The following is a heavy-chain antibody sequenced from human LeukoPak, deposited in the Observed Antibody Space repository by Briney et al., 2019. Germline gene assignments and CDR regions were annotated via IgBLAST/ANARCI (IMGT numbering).Heavy chain of an antibody. V-gene: IGHV1-46*01. Sequence: GASVKVSCKASGYTFSSYYLHWLRQAPGQGLEWMGIIYPSDDNTQYAQRFQGRVTMTRDTSTSTVYMELSSLRSEDTALYYCARDQLTFGVVKHYYYGMDVWGQGTTVTVSS. CDR3: ARDQLTFGVVKHYYYGMDV. CDR2: IYPSDDNT. CDR1: GYTFSSYY. D-gene: IGHD3-3*01. J-gene: IGHJ6*02.